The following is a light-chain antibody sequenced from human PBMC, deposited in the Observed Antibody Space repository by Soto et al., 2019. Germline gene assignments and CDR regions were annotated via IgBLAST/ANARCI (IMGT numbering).Light chain of an antibody. V-gene: IGKV3-15*01. Sequence: EIVLTQSPATLSVSAGERATLSCRASQSFSNNLAWYQQKPGQAPRLLIYGTSTRATGIPARFSGSGSGTEFTLTISSLQSEDFAVYYCQHYNNWPLTFGGGTKVDIK. J-gene: IGKJ4*01. CDR3: QHYNNWPLT. CDR2: GTS. CDR1: QSFSNN.